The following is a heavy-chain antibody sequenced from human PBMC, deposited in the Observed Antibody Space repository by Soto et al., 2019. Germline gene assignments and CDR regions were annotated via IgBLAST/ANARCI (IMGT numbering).Heavy chain of an antibody. J-gene: IGHJ4*02. V-gene: IGHV3-64D*06. D-gene: IGHD1-26*01. Sequence: VGSLRLSCSASGFTFSSYAMHWVRQAPGKGLEYVSAISSNGGSTYYADSVKGRFTISRDNSKNTLYLQMSSLRAEDTAVYYCVKTYSGSYYGMVFDYWGQGTLVTVSS. CDR2: ISSNGGST. CDR3: VKTYSGSYYGMVFDY. CDR1: GFTFSSYA.